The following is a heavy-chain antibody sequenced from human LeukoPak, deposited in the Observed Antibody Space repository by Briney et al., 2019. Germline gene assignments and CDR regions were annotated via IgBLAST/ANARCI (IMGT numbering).Heavy chain of an antibody. V-gene: IGHV4-39*07. CDR2: IYHSGST. CDR1: GGSISSSSYY. CDR3: ARRDPYGGNSGPFDY. D-gene: IGHD4-23*01. Sequence: SETLSLTCTVSGGSISSSSYYWGWIRQPPGKGLEWIGSIYHSGSTNYNPSLKSRVTISVDKSKNQFSLRLSSVTAADTAVYYCARRDPYGGNSGPFDYWGQGTLVTVSS. J-gene: IGHJ4*02.